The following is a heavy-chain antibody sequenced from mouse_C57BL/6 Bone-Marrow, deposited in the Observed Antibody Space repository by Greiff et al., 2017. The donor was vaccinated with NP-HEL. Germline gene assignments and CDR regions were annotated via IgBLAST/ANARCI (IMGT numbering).Heavy chain of an antibody. CDR2: INYDCISP. D-gene: IGHD2-4*01. CDR3: ARYDYDDGYWYFDV. CDR1: GFTFSDYY. V-gene: IGHV5-16*01. Sequence: EVQGVESEGGLVQPGSSLLLSCTSSGFTFSDYYMAWVRQVPEKGLEWVANINYDCISPYYLDSLKSRFIISRDNAKNILYLQMSSLKSEDTATYYCARYDYDDGYWYFDVWGTGTTVTVAS. J-gene: IGHJ1*03.